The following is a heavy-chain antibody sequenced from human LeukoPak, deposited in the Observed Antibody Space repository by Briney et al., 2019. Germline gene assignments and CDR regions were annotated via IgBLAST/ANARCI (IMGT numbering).Heavy chain of an antibody. J-gene: IGHJ3*02. D-gene: IGHD6-13*01. CDR2: IYYSGST. CDR1: GGSISSYY. CDR3: ARVDWAAAGNAPLYAFDI. Sequence: SETLSLTCTVPGGSISSYYWSWIRQPPGKGLEWIGYIYYSGSTNYNPSLKSRVTISVDTSKNQFSLKLSSVTAADTAVYYCARVDWAAAGNAPLYAFDIWGQGTMVTVSS. V-gene: IGHV4-59*01.